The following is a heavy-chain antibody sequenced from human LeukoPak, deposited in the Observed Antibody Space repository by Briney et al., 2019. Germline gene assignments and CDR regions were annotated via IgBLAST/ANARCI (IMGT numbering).Heavy chain of an antibody. V-gene: IGHV3-23*01. CDR2: IGDSGGST. CDR1: GFTFRSYV. CDR3: AKDRSMSTAITYFDY. D-gene: IGHD4-11*01. Sequence: GGSLRLSCAASGFTFRSYVMGWVRQAPGKGLEWVSSIGDSGGSTFYADSVKGRFTISRDNSKNTLYLQMNRLRAEDTAVYYCAKDRSMSTAITYFDYWGQGTLVTVSS. J-gene: IGHJ4*02.